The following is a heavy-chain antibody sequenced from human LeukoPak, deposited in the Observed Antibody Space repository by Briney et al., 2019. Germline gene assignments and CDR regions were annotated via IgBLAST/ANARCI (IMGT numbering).Heavy chain of an antibody. J-gene: IGHJ4*02. CDR3: AREPAGSGGYDY. Sequence: ASVKVSCKASGFTFSGYYMHWVRQAPGQGLEWMAWISPNSGGTNYVQKFQGRVTVTRDTSISTDYMEISGLTSDDTALYYCAREPAGSGGYDYWGQGTLVTVSS. D-gene: IGHD3-10*01. CDR2: ISPNSGGT. V-gene: IGHV1-2*02. CDR1: GFTFSGYY.